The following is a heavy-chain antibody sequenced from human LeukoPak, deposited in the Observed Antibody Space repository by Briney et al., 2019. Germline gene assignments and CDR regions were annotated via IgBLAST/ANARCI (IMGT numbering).Heavy chain of an antibody. CDR3: ARDGESPPDSSFDY. Sequence: PSETLSLTCAVYGGSFSGYYWSWIRQPAGKGLEWVGRIYTSGSTNYNPSLKSRVTMSVDTSKNQFSLKLSSVTAADTAVCYCARDGESPPDSSFDYWGQGTLVTVSS. CDR2: IYTSGST. J-gene: IGHJ4*02. CDR1: GGSFSGYY. V-gene: IGHV4-4*07. D-gene: IGHD3-10*01.